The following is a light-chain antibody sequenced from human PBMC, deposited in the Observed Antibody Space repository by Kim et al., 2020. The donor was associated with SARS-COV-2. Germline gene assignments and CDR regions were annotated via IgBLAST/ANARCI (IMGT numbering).Light chain of an antibody. CDR1: KVGVKC. J-gene: IGLJ2*01. Sequence: SPGQTARITCSGDKVGVKCVSWYKQKPGQSPVLVMYQNKKRPSGTPERFSGSNSGNTATLIIGGTQAMDEADYYCQAWDISTLVFGGGTQLTVL. CDR2: QNK. CDR3: QAWDISTLV. V-gene: IGLV3-1*01.